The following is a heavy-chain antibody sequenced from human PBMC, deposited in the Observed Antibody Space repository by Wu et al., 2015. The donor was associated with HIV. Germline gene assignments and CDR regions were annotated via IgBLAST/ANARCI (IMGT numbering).Heavy chain of an antibody. J-gene: IGHJ4*02. CDR3: ARDRTWDEDF. Sequence: QVQLVQSGAEVKKPGSSVKISCKASGGTFSSYAFSWVRQAPGQGLEWMGWIIPISGTTNYAQKFQGRVTITADESTRTAYMKLSSLTSEDTAVYYCARDRTWDEDFWGQGTKVTVSS. D-gene: IGHD1-26*01. CDR1: GGTFSSYA. CDR2: IIPISGTT. V-gene: IGHV1-69*13.